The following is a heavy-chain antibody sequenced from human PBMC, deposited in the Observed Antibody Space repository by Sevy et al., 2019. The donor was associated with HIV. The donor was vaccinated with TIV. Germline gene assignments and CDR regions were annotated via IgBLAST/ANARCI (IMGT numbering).Heavy chain of an antibody. CDR3: TRTYYDILTGQRYFDY. D-gene: IGHD3-9*01. J-gene: IGHJ4*02. CDR2: FRSKAYGGTT. CDR1: GFTFGDYA. Sequence: GGSLRLACTASGFTFGDYAMSWVRQAPGKGLEWVGFFRSKAYGGTTEYAASVKGRFTISRDDSKSIAYLQMNSLKTEDTAVYYCTRTYYDILTGQRYFDYWGQGTLVTVSS. V-gene: IGHV3-49*04.